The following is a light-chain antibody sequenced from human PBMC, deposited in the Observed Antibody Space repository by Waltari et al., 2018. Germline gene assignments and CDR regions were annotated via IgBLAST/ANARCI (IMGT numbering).Light chain of an antibody. CDR3: QQYDNLPFT. V-gene: IGKV1-33*01. Sequence: DIQMTQSQSSLSASVGDRVTITCQASQDISNYLNWYQQKPGKAPKLLIYYASNLETGVPSRFSGSGSGTDFTFTISSLQPEDIATYYCQQYDNLPFTFGPGTKVDIK. J-gene: IGKJ3*01. CDR1: QDISNY. CDR2: YAS.